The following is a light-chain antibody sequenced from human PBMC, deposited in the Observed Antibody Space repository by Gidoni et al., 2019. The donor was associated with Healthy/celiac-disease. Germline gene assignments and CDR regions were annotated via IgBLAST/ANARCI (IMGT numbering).Light chain of an antibody. CDR3: QQDYNLPPYT. Sequence: EIVMTQSPATLSLSPGERATLSCRASQSVSSSYLSWYQQKPGQAPRLLIYGASTRATGIPARFSGSGSGTDFTLTISSLQPEDFAVYYRQQDYNLPPYTFGQGTKLEIK. J-gene: IGKJ2*01. CDR1: QSVSSSY. V-gene: IGKV3D-7*01. CDR2: GAS.